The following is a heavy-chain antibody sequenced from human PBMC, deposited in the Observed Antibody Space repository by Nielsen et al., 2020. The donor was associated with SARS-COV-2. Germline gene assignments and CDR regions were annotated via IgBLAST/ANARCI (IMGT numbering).Heavy chain of an antibody. J-gene: IGHJ6*02. CDR1: GYSFSRYP. D-gene: IGHD3-10*01. V-gene: IGHV7-4-1*02. CDR3: ARENSGPGGTASYGMDL. CDR2: IDINIGKP. Sequence: ASVTVSCKASGYSFSRYPMNSVRQAPGQQLEWMGWIDINIGKPTPAQGFTGRFVFSSDTSVSTASLQISTLRAEDTAVYYCARENSGPGGTASYGMDLWGQGTTVTVSS.